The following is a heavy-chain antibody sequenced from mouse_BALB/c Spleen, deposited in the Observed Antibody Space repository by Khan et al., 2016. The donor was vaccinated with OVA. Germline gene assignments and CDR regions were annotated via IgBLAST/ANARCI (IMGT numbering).Heavy chain of an antibody. CDR1: GFTFSSYT. Sequence: EVELVESGGDLVQPGGSLKLSCAASGFTFSSYTMSWVRQTPEKRLEWVAFISKGGYSTYYPATVKGRFIISRDNAKSTLYLQMSSLKSEDTAMYYCADHLTGSFAYWGQGTLVTVSA. J-gene: IGHJ3*01. D-gene: IGHD4-1*01. CDR2: ISKGGYST. CDR3: ADHLTGSFAY. V-gene: IGHV5-12-2*01.